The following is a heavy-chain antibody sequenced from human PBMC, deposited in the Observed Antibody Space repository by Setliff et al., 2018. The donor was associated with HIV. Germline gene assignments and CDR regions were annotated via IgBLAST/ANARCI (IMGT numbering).Heavy chain of an antibody. D-gene: IGHD1-26*01. Sequence: PGGSLRLSCAASGFNFSDFYMSWIRQAPGKGLEWLSYISSSGNILKYADSVKGRFTMSRDNAKSSLYLQMYTLGADDTAVYYCARSRVGSRVLGDYWGLGTQVTVSS. J-gene: IGHJ4*02. CDR3: ARSRVGSRVLGDY. CDR1: GFNFSDFY. CDR2: ISSSGNIL. V-gene: IGHV3-11*01.